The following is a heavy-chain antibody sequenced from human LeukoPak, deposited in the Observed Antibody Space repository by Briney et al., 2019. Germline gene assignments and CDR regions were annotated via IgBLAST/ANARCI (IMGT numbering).Heavy chain of an antibody. J-gene: IGHJ5*02. V-gene: IGHV4-34*01. Sequence: SGTLSLTCAVYGGSFSGYYWSWIRQPPGKGLEWIGEINHSGSTNYNPSLKSRVTISVDTSKNQFSLKLSSVTAADTAVYYCARVIAARWFDPWGQGTLVTVSS. CDR1: GGSFSGYY. CDR3: ARVIAARWFDP. CDR2: INHSGST. D-gene: IGHD6-6*01.